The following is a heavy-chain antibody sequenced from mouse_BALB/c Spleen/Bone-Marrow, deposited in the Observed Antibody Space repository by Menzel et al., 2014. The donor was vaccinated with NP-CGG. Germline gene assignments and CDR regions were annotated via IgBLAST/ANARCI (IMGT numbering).Heavy chain of an antibody. Sequence: LQQSGGDLVKSGGSLKLSCAASGFTFSSYSMSWVRQIPEKRLEWVATISSGGGNIYYPDSVKGRFTISRDNAKNNLYLQMSSLRSEDTALYYCVRSSPFFNGKGGDYAMDYWGQGTSVTVSS. CDR3: VRSSPFFNGKGGDYAMDY. V-gene: IGHV5-9*03. CDR1: GFTFSSYS. J-gene: IGHJ4*01. D-gene: IGHD2-1*01. CDR2: ISSGGGNI.